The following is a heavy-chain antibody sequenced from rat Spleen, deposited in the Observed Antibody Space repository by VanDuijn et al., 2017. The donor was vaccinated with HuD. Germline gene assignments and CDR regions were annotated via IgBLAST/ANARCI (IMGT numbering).Heavy chain of an antibody. J-gene: IGHJ2*01. CDR3: VRHGYTRYYFDY. Sequence: EVQLVESGGGLVQPGRSMKLSCVASGFTFSNFDMAWVRQAPTKGLEWVASISSGGGGIYYPDSVQGRFTISRHNAKSTLYLLMDSLRSEDPATYYCVRHGYTRYYFDYWGQGVMVTVSS. D-gene: IGHD1-9*01. V-gene: IGHV5-25*01. CDR2: ISSGGGGI. CDR1: GFTFSNFD.